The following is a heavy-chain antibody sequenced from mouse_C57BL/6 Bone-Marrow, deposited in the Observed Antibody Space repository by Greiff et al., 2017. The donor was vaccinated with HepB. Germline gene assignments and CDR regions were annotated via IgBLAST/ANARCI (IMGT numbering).Heavy chain of an antibody. V-gene: IGHV1-5*01. CDR2: IYPGNSDT. CDR3: TRKKGTGRTWFAY. Sequence: EVQLQQSGTVLARPGASVKMSCKTSGYTFTSYWMHWVKQRPGQGLEWIGAIYPGNSDTSYNQKFKGKAKLTAVTSASTAYMELSSLTKEDSAVYYCTRKKGTGRTWFAYWGQGTLVTVSA. D-gene: IGHD4-1*01. J-gene: IGHJ3*01. CDR1: GYTFTSYW.